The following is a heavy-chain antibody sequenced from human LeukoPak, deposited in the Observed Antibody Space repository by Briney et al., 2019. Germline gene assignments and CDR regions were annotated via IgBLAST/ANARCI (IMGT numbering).Heavy chain of an antibody. V-gene: IGHV4-38-2*02. CDR1: GYSISSGSS. CDR3: GRLTSDINMVGGVTPDYYYLDV. CDR2: INHSGST. Sequence: SETLSLTCTVSGYSISSGSSWSWIRQPPGRALEWIGEINHSGSTNYNPSLRSRVIISVDTSKRQFSLELRSVTAADTAVYYCGRLTSDINMVGGVTPDYYYLDVWDKGTTVTISS. D-gene: IGHD3-10*01. J-gene: IGHJ6*03.